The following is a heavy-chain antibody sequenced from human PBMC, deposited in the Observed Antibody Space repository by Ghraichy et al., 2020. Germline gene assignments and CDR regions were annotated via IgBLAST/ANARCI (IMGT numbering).Heavy chain of an antibody. D-gene: IGHD3-22*01. V-gene: IGHV4-59*01. CDR3: AGGKYYYDSSGLAFDI. J-gene: IGHJ3*02. CDR1: GGSISSYY. CDR2: IYYSGST. Sequence: SETLSLTCTVSGGSISSYYWSWIRQPPGKGLEWIGYIYYSGSTNYNPSLKSRVTISVDTSKNQFSLKLSSVTAADTAVYYCAGGKYYYDSSGLAFDIWGQGTMVTVSS.